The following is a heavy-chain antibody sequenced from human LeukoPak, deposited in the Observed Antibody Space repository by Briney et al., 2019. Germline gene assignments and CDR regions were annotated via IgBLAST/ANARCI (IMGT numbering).Heavy chain of an antibody. CDR2: INPSGGST. D-gene: IGHD3-3*01. CDR3: ARERSDYTIFGVVATYSDY. CDR1: GYTFTSYY. V-gene: IGHV1-46*01. Sequence: GASVKVSCKASGYTFTSYYMHWVRQAPGQGLEWMGIINPSGGSTSYAQKFQGRATMTRDTSTSTVYMELSSLRSEDTAVYYCARERSDYTIFGVVATYSDYWGQGTLVTVSS. J-gene: IGHJ4*02.